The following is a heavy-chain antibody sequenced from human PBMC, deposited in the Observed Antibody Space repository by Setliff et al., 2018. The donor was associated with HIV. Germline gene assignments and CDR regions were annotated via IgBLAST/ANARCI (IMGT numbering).Heavy chain of an antibody. Sequence: SVKVSCKGSGDTFTSFAINWVRQAPGQGLEWLGRIIPVFGTANYAQKFQARVTITVDKSTNTAYMALSSLRHDDTAIYYCARGYSIALGWFDPWGQGTLVTVSS. CDR1: GDTFTSFA. CDR3: ARGYSIALGWFDP. D-gene: IGHD6-13*01. V-gene: IGHV1-69*06. J-gene: IGHJ5*02. CDR2: IIPVFGTA.